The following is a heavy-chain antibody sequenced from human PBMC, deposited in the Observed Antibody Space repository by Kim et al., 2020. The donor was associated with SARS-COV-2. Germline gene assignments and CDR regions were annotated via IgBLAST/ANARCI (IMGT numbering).Heavy chain of an antibody. V-gene: IGHV5-51*01. D-gene: IGHD3-22*01. J-gene: IGHJ2*01. CDR3: ARHNYYDSSGYPGRYFDL. CDR1: GYTFTNYW. CDR2: IYPGDSDT. Sequence: GESLKISCKSSGYTFTNYWIGWVRQMPGKGPEWMGIIYPGDSDTRYSPSFQGQVTISADKSVSTAYLQWSSLKASDTAMYYCARHNYYDSSGYPGRYFDLWGRGTLVTVSS.